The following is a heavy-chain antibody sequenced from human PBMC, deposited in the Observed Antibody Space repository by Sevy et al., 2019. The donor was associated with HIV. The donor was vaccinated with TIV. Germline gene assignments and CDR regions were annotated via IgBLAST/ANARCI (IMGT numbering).Heavy chain of an antibody. D-gene: IGHD3-3*01. CDR1: GFTFSSYA. CDR3: VKDSDFWSGYTIDY. V-gene: IGHV3-64D*06. Sequence: GGSLRLSSSASGFTFSSYAMHWVRQAPGKGLEYVSAISSNGGSTYYADSVKGRFTISRDNSKNTLYLQMSSLRAEDTAVYYCVKDSDFWSGYTIDYWGQGTLVTVSS. CDR2: ISSNGGST. J-gene: IGHJ4*02.